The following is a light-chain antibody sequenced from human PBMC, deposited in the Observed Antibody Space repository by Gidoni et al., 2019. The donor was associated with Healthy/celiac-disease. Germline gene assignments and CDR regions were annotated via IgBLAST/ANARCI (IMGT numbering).Light chain of an antibody. CDR3: QHSWT. J-gene: IGKJ1*01. CDR1: QSISSW. CDR2: KAS. Sequence: DIQMTQSPSTLSASVGDRVTITCRASQSISSWLAWYQQKPGKDPKLLIYKASSLESGVPSRFSGSGSGTEFTLTISSLQPDDFATYYCQHSWTFXXXTKVEIK. V-gene: IGKV1-5*03.